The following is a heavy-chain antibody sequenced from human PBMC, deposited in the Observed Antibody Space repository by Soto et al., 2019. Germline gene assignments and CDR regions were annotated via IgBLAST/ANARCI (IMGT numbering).Heavy chain of an antibody. CDR2: IYAGDSDP. J-gene: IGHJ4*02. D-gene: IGHD6-19*01. CDR3: ARQHPLDSSAWYN. CDR1: GYTFSDYW. V-gene: IGHV5-51*01. Sequence: LVESVTVSCQVSGYTFSDYWIGWVLQVPGKGLEWVGTIYAGDSDPRYSPSFEGQVTMSVDKSISTTYLHWSSLKASDSAIYYCARQHPLDSSAWYNWGQGTLVTVSS.